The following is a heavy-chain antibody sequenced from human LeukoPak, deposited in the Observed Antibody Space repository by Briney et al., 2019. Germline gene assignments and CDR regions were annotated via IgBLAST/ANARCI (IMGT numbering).Heavy chain of an antibody. J-gene: IGHJ4*02. V-gene: IGHV3-21*01. Sequence: GGSLRLSCAASGLTFSSYSMNWVRQAPGKGLEWVSSISNSSSYIYYADSVKGRFTISRDNAKNSLYLQMNSLRAEDTAVYYCARDLTGPSDYWGQGTLVTVSS. D-gene: IGHD3-9*01. CDR3: ARDLTGPSDY. CDR2: ISNSSSYI. CDR1: GLTFSSYS.